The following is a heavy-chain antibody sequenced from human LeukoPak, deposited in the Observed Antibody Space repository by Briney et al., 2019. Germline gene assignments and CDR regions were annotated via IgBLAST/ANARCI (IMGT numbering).Heavy chain of an antibody. CDR2: IWYDGSNK. D-gene: IGHD4-23*01. CDR1: GFTFSSYG. Sequence: GRSLRLSCAASGFTFSSYGMHWVRQAPGKGLEWVAVIWYDGSNKYYADSVKGRFTISRDNSKNTLYLQMNSLRAEDTAVYYCARDLGPGNSRYMDVWDKGPTVTVSS. V-gene: IGHV3-33*01. CDR3: ARDLGPGNSRYMDV. J-gene: IGHJ6*03.